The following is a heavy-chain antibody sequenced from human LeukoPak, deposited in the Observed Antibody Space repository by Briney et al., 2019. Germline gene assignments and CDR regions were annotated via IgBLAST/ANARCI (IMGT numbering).Heavy chain of an antibody. CDR2: IIPLFDKP. Sequence: GASVKVSCKASGGTFSSYAISWVRQAPGQGLEWMGKIIPLFDKPDYAQKFQGRVTITADETTSTAYMELASLRSDDTAVYYCARGGQYDSGSYNAVSYYFDYWGQGTLVTVSS. J-gene: IGHJ4*02. D-gene: IGHD3-10*01. CDR1: GGTFSSYA. CDR3: ARGGQYDSGSYNAVSYYFDY. V-gene: IGHV1-69*13.